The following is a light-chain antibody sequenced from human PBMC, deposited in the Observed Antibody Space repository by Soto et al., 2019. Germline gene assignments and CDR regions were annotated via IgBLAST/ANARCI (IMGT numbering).Light chain of an antibody. Sequence: DIQMTQCPSSVSASAGDRVTITCRAIQDISSWLAWYQQKPGKAPKLLIYKASTLKSGVPSRFSGSGSGTEFTLTISSLQPDDFATYYCQHYNSYSEAFGQGTKVDIK. CDR1: QDISSW. J-gene: IGKJ1*01. CDR3: QHYNSYSEA. V-gene: IGKV1-5*03. CDR2: KAS.